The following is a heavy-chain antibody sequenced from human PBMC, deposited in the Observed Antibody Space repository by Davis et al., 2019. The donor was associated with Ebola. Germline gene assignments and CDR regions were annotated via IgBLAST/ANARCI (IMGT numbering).Heavy chain of an antibody. D-gene: IGHD3-10*01. CDR2: IYHSGST. J-gene: IGHJ4*02. Sequence: SETLSLTCAVSGGSISSSNWWSWVRQPPGKGLEWIGEIYHSGSTNYNPSLKSRVTISVDTSKNQFSLKLSSVTAADTAVYYCARDPSWTRGGYFDYWGQGTLVTVSS. CDR3: ARDPSWTRGGYFDY. V-gene: IGHV4-4*02. CDR1: GGSISSSNW.